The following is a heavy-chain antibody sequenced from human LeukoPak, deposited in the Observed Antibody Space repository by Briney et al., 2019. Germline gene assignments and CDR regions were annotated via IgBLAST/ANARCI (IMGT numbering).Heavy chain of an antibody. J-gene: IGHJ4*02. D-gene: IGHD2-15*01. CDR2: IYYSGST. V-gene: IGHV4-59*08. CDR3: ARQLVGIFDY. CDR1: GDSISSYY. Sequence: SETLSLTCTVSGDSISSYYWSWIRQPPGKGLEWIGYIYYSGSTNYNPSLKSRVTISVDTSKNQFSLKLSSVTAADTAVYYCARQLVGIFDYWGQGTLVTVSS.